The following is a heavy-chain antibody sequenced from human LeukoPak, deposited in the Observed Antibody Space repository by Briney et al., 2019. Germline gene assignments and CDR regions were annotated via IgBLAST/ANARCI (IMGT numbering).Heavy chain of an antibody. J-gene: IGHJ3*02. V-gene: IGHV3-66*01. CDR2: IYSGGST. CDR3: ARDPRTRLYDFWSGYSQDAFDI. CDR1: GFTVSSNY. Sequence: GGSLRLSCAASGFTVSSNYMSWVRQAPGKGLEWVSVIYSGGSTYYADSVKGRFTISRDNSKNTLYLQMNSLRAEDTAVYYCARDPRTRLYDFWSGYSQDAFDIWGQGTMVTVSS. D-gene: IGHD3-3*01.